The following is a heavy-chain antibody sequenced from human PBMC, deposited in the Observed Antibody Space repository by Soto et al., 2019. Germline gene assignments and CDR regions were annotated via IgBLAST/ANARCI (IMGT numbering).Heavy chain of an antibody. CDR2: ISYDGSNK. Sequence: QVQLVESGGGVVQPGRSLRLSCAASGFTFSSYAMHWVRQAPGKGLEWVAVISYDGSNKYYADSVKGRFTISRDNSKNTLYLQMNSLRAEDTAVYYCARVFRTVAYYYYYGMDVWGQGTTVTVSS. V-gene: IGHV3-30-3*01. CDR1: GFTFSSYA. J-gene: IGHJ6*02. CDR3: ARVFRTVAYYYYYGMDV. D-gene: IGHD6-19*01.